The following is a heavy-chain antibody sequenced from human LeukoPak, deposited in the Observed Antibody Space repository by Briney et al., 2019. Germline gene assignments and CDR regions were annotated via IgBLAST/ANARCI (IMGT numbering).Heavy chain of an antibody. Sequence: PGRSLRLSCAASGFTFSSYAMHWVRQAPGKGLEWVAVISYDGSNKYYADSVKGRFTISRDNSKNSLSLQVSSLRAEDTAVYYCAKTNGYYSDWGQGTLVTVSS. CDR3: AKTNGYYSD. J-gene: IGHJ4*02. CDR2: ISYDGSNK. CDR1: GFTFSSYA. V-gene: IGHV3-30*04. D-gene: IGHD3-22*01.